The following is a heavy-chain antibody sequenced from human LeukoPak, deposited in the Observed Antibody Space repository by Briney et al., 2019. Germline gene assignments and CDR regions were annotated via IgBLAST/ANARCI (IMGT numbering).Heavy chain of an antibody. J-gene: IGHJ4*02. V-gene: IGHV3-30*15. CDR1: GFAFNTQA. D-gene: IGHD3-9*01. CDR3: ARDRGKLRYLDL. CDR2: MSLDGSSI. Sequence: GGSLRLSCVASGFAFNTQAMHWVRQAPGKGLEWLAVMSLDGSSIYYADSVTGRFTISRDNSKNTLFLQMSSLRVEDTAVYYCARDRGKLRYLDLWGQGTLLTVSS.